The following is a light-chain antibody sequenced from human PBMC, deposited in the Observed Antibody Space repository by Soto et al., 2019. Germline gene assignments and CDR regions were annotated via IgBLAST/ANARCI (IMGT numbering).Light chain of an antibody. V-gene: IGLV2-14*01. CDR2: DVS. CDR1: SSDVGGYNY. CDR3: SSYTGSSIPYV. J-gene: IGLJ1*01. Sequence: QSALTQPASVSGSPGQSITISCTGTSSDVGGYNYVSWYQQHPGKAPKLMIYDVSNRPSGVSNRFSGSKSGNTASLTISGLQAEDEADYYCSSYTGSSIPYVFGTGTKITVL.